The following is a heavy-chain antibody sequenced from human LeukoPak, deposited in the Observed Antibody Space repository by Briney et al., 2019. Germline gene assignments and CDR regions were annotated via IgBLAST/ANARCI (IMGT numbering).Heavy chain of an antibody. V-gene: IGHV3-30*03. CDR1: GFTFSNYG. CDR2: ISDDGSSK. Sequence: GGSLRLSCAASGFTFSNYGMHWVRQAPGKGLEWVAVISDDGSSKSYADSVNGRFTISRDSSGNTLYLQMNSLRAEDTAVYYCARRTAASGRVYYAMDVWGQGTTVTVSS. J-gene: IGHJ6*02. CDR3: ARRTAASGRVYYAMDV. D-gene: IGHD6-13*01.